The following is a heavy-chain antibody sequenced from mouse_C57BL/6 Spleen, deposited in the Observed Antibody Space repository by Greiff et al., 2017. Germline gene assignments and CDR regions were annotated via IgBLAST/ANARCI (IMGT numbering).Heavy chain of an antibody. CDR3: AYGSSSPTAFDY. D-gene: IGHD1-1*01. CDR2: IDPSDSYP. J-gene: IGHJ2*01. Sequence: QVQLQQPGAELVMPGASVKLSCKASGYTFTSYWMHWVKQRPGQGLEWIGEIDPSDSYPNYNQKFKGKSTLTVDKSSSTAYMQLSSLTSEDSAVYYCAYGSSSPTAFDYWGQGTTLTVSS. V-gene: IGHV1-69*01. CDR1: GYTFTSYW.